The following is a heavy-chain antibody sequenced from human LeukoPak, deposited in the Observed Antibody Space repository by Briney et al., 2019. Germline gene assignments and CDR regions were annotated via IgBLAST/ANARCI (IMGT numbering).Heavy chain of an antibody. CDR3: ARLDVDTAMVTVYYFDY. V-gene: IGHV5-51*01. CDR1: GYSFTSYW. CDR2: IYPGDSDT. J-gene: IGHJ4*02. Sequence: GESQKISCKGSGYSFTSYWIGWVRQMPGKGLEWMGIIYPGDSDTRYSPSFQGQVTISADKSISTAYLQWSSLKASDTAMYYCARLDVDTAMVTVYYFDYWGQGTLVTVSS. D-gene: IGHD5-18*01.